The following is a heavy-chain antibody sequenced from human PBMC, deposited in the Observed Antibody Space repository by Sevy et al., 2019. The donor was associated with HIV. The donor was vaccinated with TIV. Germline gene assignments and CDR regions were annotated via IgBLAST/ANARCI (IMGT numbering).Heavy chain of an antibody. V-gene: IGHV3-30*18. CDR3: AKGKPLWFGVFDY. Sequence: GGSLRLSCAASGFTFSSYGMHWVRHAPGKGLEWVAVISYDGSNKYYADSVKGRFTISRDNSKNTLYLQMNSLRAEDTAVYYCAKGKPLWFGVFDYWGQGTLVTVSS. CDR1: GFTFSSYG. J-gene: IGHJ4*02. D-gene: IGHD3-10*01. CDR2: ISYDGSNK.